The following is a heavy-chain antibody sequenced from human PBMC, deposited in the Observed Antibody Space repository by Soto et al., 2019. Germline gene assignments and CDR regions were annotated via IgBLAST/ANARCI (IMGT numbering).Heavy chain of an antibody. V-gene: IGHV3-33*01. D-gene: IGHD4-17*01. J-gene: IGHJ4*02. CDR1: GFTFSKYG. CDR2: IWYDGSNK. CDR3: AREDYGDSHDY. Sequence: QVQLVESGGGVVQPGRSLRLYCAASGFTFSKYGMHWVRQAPGKGLEWVAVIWYDGSNKYYADSVKGRFTISRDNSKNTLYLQMNSLRAEDTAVYYCAREDYGDSHDYWGQGTLVTVSS.